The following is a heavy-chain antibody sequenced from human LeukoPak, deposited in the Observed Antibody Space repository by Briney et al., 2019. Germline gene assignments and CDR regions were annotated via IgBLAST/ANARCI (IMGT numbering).Heavy chain of an antibody. CDR1: GISFSSSA. CDR3: AREFYVGEFISLDY. J-gene: IGHJ4*02. Sequence: GGSLRLSCAASGISFSSSAMSWLRQAPGKGLEWVSAISGDSRNRFHADSVKGRFTISGDNSKDTLYLQMDSLRVEDTAIYYCAREFYVGEFISLDYWGQGTLVTVFS. CDR2: ISGDSRNR. V-gene: IGHV3-23*01. D-gene: IGHD3-10*01.